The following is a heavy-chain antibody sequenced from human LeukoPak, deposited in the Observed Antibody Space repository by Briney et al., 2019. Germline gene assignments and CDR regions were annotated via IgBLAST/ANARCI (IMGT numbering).Heavy chain of an antibody. CDR2: IDPSDSYT. CDR1: GYSFTSYW. Sequence: TPGASLQISCQGSGYSFTSYWISWGRQLPGKGLEWMGRIDPSDSYTNYSPSFQGHVTISVDKSISTAYLQWSSLKASDTAMYYCARRLQRHFDYWGQGTLVTVSS. CDR3: ARRLQRHFDY. V-gene: IGHV5-10-1*01. D-gene: IGHD2-15*01. J-gene: IGHJ4*02.